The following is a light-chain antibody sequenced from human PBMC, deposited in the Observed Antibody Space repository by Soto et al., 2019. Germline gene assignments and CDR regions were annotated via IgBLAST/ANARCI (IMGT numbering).Light chain of an antibody. Sequence: DVQMTQSPSSLSVSVGDRVTITCRASQVISNYLSWYQQKPGKPPHLLIYAVSTLQSGVPSRFSCSASGTEFTLTISGLEPEDGATYYCQEYNSAPLTFGHGTRLE. V-gene: IGKV1-27*01. CDR1: QVISNY. J-gene: IGKJ5*01. CDR2: AVS. CDR3: QEYNSAPLT.